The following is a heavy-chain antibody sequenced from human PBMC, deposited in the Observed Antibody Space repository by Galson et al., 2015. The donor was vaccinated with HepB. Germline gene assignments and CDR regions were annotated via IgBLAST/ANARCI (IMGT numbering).Heavy chain of an antibody. Sequence: SLRLSCAASGFTFGDYAMSWFRQAPGKGLEWVGFIRSKAYGGTTEYAASVKGRFTVSRDDSKSIAYLQMNSLKTEDTAVYYCTRVVGSSSWYRYYYYGMDVWGQGTTVTVSS. D-gene: IGHD6-13*01. V-gene: IGHV3-49*03. CDR1: GFTFGDYA. CDR2: IRSKAYGGTT. CDR3: TRVVGSSSWYRYYYYGMDV. J-gene: IGHJ6*02.